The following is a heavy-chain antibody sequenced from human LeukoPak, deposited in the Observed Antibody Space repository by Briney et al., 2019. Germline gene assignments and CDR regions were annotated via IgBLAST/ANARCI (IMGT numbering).Heavy chain of an antibody. CDR1: GFTFSTYA. Sequence: GGSLRLSCAASGFTFSTYAVSWVRQAPGKGLEWFSVISGGGGNTYYADSVKGRFTISRDNSKNTLYLQMNNPRAEDTALYYCAKGLSGYVPFDYWGQGTLVTVSS. D-gene: IGHD5-12*01. CDR2: ISGGGGNT. V-gene: IGHV3-23*01. J-gene: IGHJ4*02. CDR3: AKGLSGYVPFDY.